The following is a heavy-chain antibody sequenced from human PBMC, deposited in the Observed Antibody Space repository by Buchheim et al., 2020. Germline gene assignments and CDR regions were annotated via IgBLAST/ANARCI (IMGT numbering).Heavy chain of an antibody. V-gene: IGHV5-10-1*01. CDR1: GYSFTSYW. CDR2: IDPSDSYT. CDR3: ARQTAHFYPPHRITIFGVVNYYYGMDV. J-gene: IGHJ6*02. D-gene: IGHD3-3*01. Sequence: EVQLVQSGAEVKKPGESLRISCKGSGYSFTSYWISWVRQMPGKGLEWMGRIDPSDSYTNYSPSFQGHVTISADKSISTAYLQWSSLKASDTAMYYCARQTAHFYPPHRITIFGVVNYYYGMDVWGQGTT.